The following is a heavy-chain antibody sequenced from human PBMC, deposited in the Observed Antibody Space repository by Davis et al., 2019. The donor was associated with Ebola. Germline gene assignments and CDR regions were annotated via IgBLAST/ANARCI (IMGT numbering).Heavy chain of an antibody. CDR2: LGTSADT. CDR1: GFVFRNYV. Sequence: GESLKISCVASGFVFRNYVMSWVRQAPGKGLEWVSTLGTSADTYYADSVKGRFTISRDNSKNTLYLQMNGLRVEDTAMYHCTRHVPGDFWYFDLWGRGTLVTVSS. D-gene: IGHD4-17*01. V-gene: IGHV3-23*01. CDR3: TRHVPGDFWYFDL. J-gene: IGHJ2*01.